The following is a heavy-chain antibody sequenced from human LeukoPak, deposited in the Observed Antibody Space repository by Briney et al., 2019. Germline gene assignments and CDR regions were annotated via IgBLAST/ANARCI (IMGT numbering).Heavy chain of an antibody. J-gene: IGHJ4*02. V-gene: IGHV3-7*01. Sequence: GGSLRLSCVASGFTFSSYWMSWVRQAPGKGLEWVANIKQDGSEKYYVDSVKGRFTISRDNAKNSLYLQMYSLRAEDTAVYYCASLYYDFWSAYYFDYWGQGTLVTVSS. CDR2: IKQDGSEK. CDR3: ASLYYDFWSAYYFDY. D-gene: IGHD3-3*01. CDR1: GFTFSSYW.